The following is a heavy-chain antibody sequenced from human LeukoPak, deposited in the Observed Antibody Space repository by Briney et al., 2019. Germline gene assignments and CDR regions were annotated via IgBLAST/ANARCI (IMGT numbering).Heavy chain of an antibody. CDR1: RCTLTGYH. CDR3: ATPNVPAADD. Sequence: ASVPVSCKGSRCTLTGYHMHWVRQPPGQGLDWMGCINPNSCGTNYAQKFQGRVTLPRDTSISTAYMELSRLRSDHTGVYYCATPNVPAADDWGEGTLVTVSS. J-gene: IGHJ4*02. CDR2: INPNSCGT. V-gene: IGHV1-2*02. D-gene: IGHD2-2*01.